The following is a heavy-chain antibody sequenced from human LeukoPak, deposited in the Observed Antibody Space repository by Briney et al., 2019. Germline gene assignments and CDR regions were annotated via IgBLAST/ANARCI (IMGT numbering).Heavy chain of an antibody. D-gene: IGHD3-22*01. J-gene: IGHJ4*02. CDR3: ARAIYDSSGYSYYFDY. CDR1: GVSISSSNW. Sequence: SETLSLTCAVSGVSISSSNWWSWVRQPPGKGLEWIGEIYHSGSTNYNPSLKSRVTISVDKSKNQFSLKLSSVTAADTAVYYCARAIYDSSGYSYYFDYWAREPWSPSPQ. V-gene: IGHV4-4*02. CDR2: IYHSGST.